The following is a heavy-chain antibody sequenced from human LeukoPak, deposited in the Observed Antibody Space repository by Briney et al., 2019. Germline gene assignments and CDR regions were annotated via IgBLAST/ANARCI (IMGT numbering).Heavy chain of an antibody. J-gene: IGHJ4*02. CDR3: ARDGVFHDSDGYSFDY. V-gene: IGHV4-38-2*02. D-gene: IGHD3-22*01. CDR1: NYSITSGYF. Sequence: SDTLSLTCAVSNYSITSGYFWGWIRQPPGKGLEWIARIYHSGTTYYNPSLRNRVTLFVDTSKNQFSLKLTSLTAADTAVYYCARDGVFHDSDGYSFDYWGQGTLVTVSS. CDR2: IYHSGTT.